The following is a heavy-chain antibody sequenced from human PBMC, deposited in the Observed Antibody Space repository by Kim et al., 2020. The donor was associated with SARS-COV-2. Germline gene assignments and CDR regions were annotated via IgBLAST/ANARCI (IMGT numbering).Heavy chain of an antibody. CDR3: ARGGYSRWVSYYYGMVV. CDR1: GASISGFY. Sequence: SETLSLTCTVSGASISGFYWTWIRQPPGKGLEWIGHIYDSGVTKNNPSLQSRVTLSVDTSRNQFSLRLRSVTAADTAIYYCARGGYSRWVSYYYGMVVWG. CDR2: IYDSGVT. J-gene: IGHJ6*01. D-gene: IGHD5-18*01. V-gene: IGHV4-59*01.